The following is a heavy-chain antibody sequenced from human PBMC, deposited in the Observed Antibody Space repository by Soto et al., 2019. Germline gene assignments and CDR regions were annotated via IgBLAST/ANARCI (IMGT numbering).Heavy chain of an antibody. CDR3: ARVLFGGAGI. J-gene: IGHJ4*02. CDR1: GGSINGGDFH. D-gene: IGHD3-10*01. CDR2: TYAYSSDYT. Sequence: QVQLQESGPGLVKPSETLSLTCTVSGGSINGGDFHWTWIRQPPGKGLEWVGSTYAYSSDYTYYNPSLRSRVFISADTSRSQFSLRLTSVTAADTAVYYCARVLFGGAGIWGQGTLVTVSS. V-gene: IGHV4-30-4*01.